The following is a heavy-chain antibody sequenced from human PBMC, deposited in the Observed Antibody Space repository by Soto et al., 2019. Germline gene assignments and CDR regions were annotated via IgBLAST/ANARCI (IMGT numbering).Heavy chain of an antibody. CDR3: ARGDRGGFDL. CDR1: GFRFSSCA. J-gene: IGHJ3*01. CDR2: VMNDGSRT. Sequence: PGGSLILSCTAAGFRFSSCAMGWVRQVTGQGLVWVSHVMNDGSRTTYADSVKGRFTISRDNAKNAIFLQMTSLRVDDTAVYFCARGDRGGFDLWGKGQWSPSPQ. V-gene: IGHV3-74*03. D-gene: IGHD3-10*01.